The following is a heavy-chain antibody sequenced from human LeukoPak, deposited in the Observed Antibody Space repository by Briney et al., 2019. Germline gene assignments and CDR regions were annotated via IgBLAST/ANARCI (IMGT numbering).Heavy chain of an antibody. D-gene: IGHD3-10*01. CDR2: INHSGST. Sequence: SETLSLTCAVYGGSFSGYYWSWIRQPPGKGLEWIGEINHSGSTNYNPSLKSRVTISVDTSKNQFSLKLSSVTAADTAVYYCARKWNNYYGSASYYPNWFDPWGQGTLVTVSS. V-gene: IGHV4-34*01. J-gene: IGHJ5*02. CDR1: GGSFSGYY. CDR3: ARKWNNYYGSASYYPNWFDP.